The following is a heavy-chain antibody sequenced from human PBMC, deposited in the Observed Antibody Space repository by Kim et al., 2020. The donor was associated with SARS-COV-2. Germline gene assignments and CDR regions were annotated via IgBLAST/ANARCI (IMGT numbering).Heavy chain of an antibody. Sequence: GGSLRLSCAASGFTFSSYSMNWVRQAPGKGLEWVSSISSSSSYIYYADSVKGRFTISRDNAKNSLYLQMNSLRAEDTAVYYCARDPRTYYDFWSGYYASYFDYWGQGPLVTVSS. CDR1: GFTFSSYS. D-gene: IGHD3-3*01. V-gene: IGHV3-21*01. CDR2: ISSSSSYI. CDR3: ARDPRTYYDFWSGYYASYFDY. J-gene: IGHJ4*02.